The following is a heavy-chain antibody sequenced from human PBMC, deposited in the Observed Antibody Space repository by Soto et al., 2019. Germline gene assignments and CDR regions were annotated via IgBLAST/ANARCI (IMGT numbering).Heavy chain of an antibody. J-gene: IGHJ6*02. CDR1: GGSISSYY. CDR3: ARRTKAHGYYYYGMDV. Sequence: SETLSLTCTVSGGSISSYYWSWIRQPPGKGLEWIGYIYYSGSTNYNPSLKSRVTISVDTSKNQFSLKLSSVTAADTAVYYCARRTKAHGYYYYGMDVWGQGTTVTVSS. CDR2: IYYSGST. V-gene: IGHV4-59*01.